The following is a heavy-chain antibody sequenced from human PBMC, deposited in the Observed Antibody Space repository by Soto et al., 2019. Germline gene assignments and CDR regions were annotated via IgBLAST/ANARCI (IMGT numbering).Heavy chain of an antibody. CDR2: ISYDGSNK. D-gene: IGHD2-2*02. CDR1: GFTFSSYG. J-gene: IGHJ4*02. Sequence: GGSLRLSCAASGFTFSSYGMHWVRQAPGKGLEWVAVISYDGSNKYYADSVKGRFTISRDNSKNTLYLQMNSLRAEDTAVYYCAKDLTVPAAILPGQGFVFDYWGQGTLVTVYS. V-gene: IGHV3-30*18. CDR3: AKDLTVPAAILPGQGFVFDY.